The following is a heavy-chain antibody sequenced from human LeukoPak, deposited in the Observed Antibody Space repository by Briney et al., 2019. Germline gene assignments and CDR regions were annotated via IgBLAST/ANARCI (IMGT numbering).Heavy chain of an antibody. CDR1: GFAFSEYW. Sequence: GGSLRLSCAGSGFAFSEYWMHWARQTPEQGLEWVSRINHIGTYTDYAHSVQGRVTISRDNSANTVYMQMGSLTVEDTGLYYCVREIKIMGFRAFDYWGQGTPVTASS. CDR2: INHIGTYT. CDR3: VREIKIMGFRAFDY. D-gene: IGHD3-10*01. J-gene: IGHJ4*02. V-gene: IGHV3-74*01.